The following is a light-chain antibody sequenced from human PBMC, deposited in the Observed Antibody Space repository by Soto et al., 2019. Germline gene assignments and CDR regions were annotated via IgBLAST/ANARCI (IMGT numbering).Light chain of an antibody. CDR2: GTN. Sequence: QSVLTQPLSVSGAPAQTVTISCTGSASSIGADYAVHWYQLLPGTAPKQLIYGTNTPPSSVPDRFSGSTSGPSAPLAITGTQAEVEADYYSNSYDSWLRGQVFGTGTNVTVL. V-gene: IGLV1-40*01. J-gene: IGLJ1*01. CDR3: NSYDSWLRGQV. CDR1: ASSIGADYA.